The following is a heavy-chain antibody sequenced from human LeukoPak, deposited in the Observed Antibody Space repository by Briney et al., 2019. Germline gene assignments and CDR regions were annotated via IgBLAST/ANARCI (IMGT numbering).Heavy chain of an antibody. V-gene: IGHV1-46*01. CDR2: INPSGGST. J-gene: IGHJ4*02. Sequence: ASVKVSCKASGYTFTSYYMHWVRQAPGQGLEWMGIINPSGGSTSYAQKFQGRVTMTRDTSTSTVYMELSSLRSGDTAVYYCAKDSSSWSWTSPDDYWGQGTLVTVSS. D-gene: IGHD6-13*01. CDR3: AKDSSSWSWTSPDDY. CDR1: GYTFTSYY.